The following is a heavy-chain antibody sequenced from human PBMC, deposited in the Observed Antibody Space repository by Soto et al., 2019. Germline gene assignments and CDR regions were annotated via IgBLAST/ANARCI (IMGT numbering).Heavy chain of an antibody. D-gene: IGHD6-13*01. CDR3: ARANEAAAGFFFDY. CDR1: GDSVSSNSAA. V-gene: IGHV6-1*01. Sequence: PSQTLSLTCXISGDSVSSNSAAWNWIRQSPSRGLEWLGRTHYRSKWYSDYAVSVKSRITINPDTSKNQFSLQLISVTPEDTAVYYCARANEAAAGFFFDYWGQGALVTVSS. J-gene: IGHJ4*02. CDR2: THYRSKWYS.